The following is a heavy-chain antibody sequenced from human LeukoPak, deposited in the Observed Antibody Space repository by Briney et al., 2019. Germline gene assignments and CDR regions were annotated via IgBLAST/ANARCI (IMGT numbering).Heavy chain of an antibody. CDR3: AREDNTDYVDY. D-gene: IGHD2-8*02. J-gene: IGHJ4*02. CDR1: GFTFSSYW. V-gene: IGHV3-23*01. CDR2: ISGSGGST. Sequence: GGSLRLSCAASGFTFSSYWMNWVRQAPGKGLEWVSGISGSGGSTYYTDSVKGRFTISRDNSKDTLYLQMHSLRDEDTAVYYCAREDNTDYVDYWGQGTLVTVSS.